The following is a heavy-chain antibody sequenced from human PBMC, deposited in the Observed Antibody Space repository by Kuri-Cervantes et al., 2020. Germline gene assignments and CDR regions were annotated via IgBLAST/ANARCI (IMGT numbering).Heavy chain of an antibody. D-gene: IGHD2-2*02. J-gene: IGHJ6*03. CDR2: INWNGGST. V-gene: IGHV3-20*04. CDR1: GFTSDDYG. Sequence: GEFLKISCAASGFTSDDYGLSWVRQAPGKGLEWVSGINWNGGSTYYADSVKGRFTISRDNAKSSLYLQMNSLRAEDTAVYYCARDLGTVGHCSSTSCYMGVGYYYYIDVWGKGTTVTVSS. CDR3: ARDLGTVGHCSSTSCYMGVGYYYYIDV.